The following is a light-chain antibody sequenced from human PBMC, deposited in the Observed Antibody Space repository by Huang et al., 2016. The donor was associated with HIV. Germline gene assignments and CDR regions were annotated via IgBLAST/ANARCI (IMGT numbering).Light chain of an antibody. CDR2: AAS. J-gene: IGKJ1*01. CDR3: HQYGTPPWT. Sequence: EIVLTQSPCSLSLSPGEKATLHCRASQSVSNYYLAWYQQKPGQSPRLLIHAASTRASGSPGRFSGSGSGTAFTLTITRLEPEDSAVYFCHQYGTPPWTFGQGTRVEI. CDR1: QSVSNYY. V-gene: IGKV3-20*01.